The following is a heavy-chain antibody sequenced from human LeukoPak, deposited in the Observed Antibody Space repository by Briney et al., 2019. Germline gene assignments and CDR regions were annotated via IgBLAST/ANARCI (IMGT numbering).Heavy chain of an antibody. CDR1: RGTYSSYA. D-gene: IGHD4-23*01. V-gene: IGHV1-69*13. CDR3: GTYGGKTAEYFQQ. CDR2: TVPLPGTA. Sequence: SVKVSCTVSRGTYSSYAINWVRQAPGQRLGWMGGTVPLPGTAVYAEKFLGSVTITQDALPSTAYLELSSRTFDELAMYYCGTYGGKTAEYFQQWGQGALVTV. J-gene: IGHJ1*01.